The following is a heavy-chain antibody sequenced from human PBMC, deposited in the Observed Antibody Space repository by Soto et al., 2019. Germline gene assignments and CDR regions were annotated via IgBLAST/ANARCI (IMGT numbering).Heavy chain of an antibody. V-gene: IGHV5-51*01. CDR1: GYSFTVYW. Sequence: PEDSLKISCKASGYSFTVYWIGWVRQQPGKGLEWMGIIYPSDSDTRYSPSFEGQVTIAADKSTRIVFLQWSSLKASDSAIYFCARHDLSFNGGFYGGMDVWGQGTTVTVSS. J-gene: IGHJ6*02. CDR3: ARHDLSFNGGFYGGMDV. D-gene: IGHD4-17*01. CDR2: IYPSDSDT.